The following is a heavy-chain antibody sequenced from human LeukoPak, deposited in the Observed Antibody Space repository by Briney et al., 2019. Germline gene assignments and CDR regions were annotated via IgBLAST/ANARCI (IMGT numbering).Heavy chain of an antibody. D-gene: IGHD3-10*01. V-gene: IGHV4-38-2*01. Sequence: PSETLSLTCAVYDYSISSGCYWGLIRQPPGKGLEWIGNIYHSGSTYYNPSLKSRVTISVDTSKNQFSLKLSSVTAADTAVYYCARGGSGSRSAYYFDYWGQGPLVTVSS. CDR2: IYHSGST. J-gene: IGHJ4*02. CDR1: DYSISSGCY. CDR3: ARGGSGSRSAYYFDY.